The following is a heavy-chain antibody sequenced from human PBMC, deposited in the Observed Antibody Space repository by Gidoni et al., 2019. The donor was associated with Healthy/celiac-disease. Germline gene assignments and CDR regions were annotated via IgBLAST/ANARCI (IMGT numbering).Heavy chain of an antibody. D-gene: IGHD6-19*01. CDR2: IWYDGSNK. J-gene: IGHJ4*02. CDR1: GFTFSSYG. V-gene: IGHV3-33*01. Sequence: QVQLVESGGGVVQPGRSLRLSCAASGFTFSSYGRHWVRQAPGKGLEWVAVIWYDGSNKYYADSVKGRFTISRDNSKNTLYLQMNSLRAEDTAVYYCARGYRIAVAGHRGEYFDYWGQGTLVTVSS. CDR3: ARGYRIAVAGHRGEYFDY.